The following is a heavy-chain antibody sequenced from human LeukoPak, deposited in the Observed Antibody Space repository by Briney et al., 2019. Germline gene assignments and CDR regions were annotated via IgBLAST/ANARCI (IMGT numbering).Heavy chain of an antibody. V-gene: IGHV3-23*01. CDR2: ISSSGYDT. CDR1: GITFSNYG. D-gene: IGHD3-9*01. CDR3: AKFGDILTGYPYYFDY. J-gene: IGHJ4*02. Sequence: GGSLRLSCEASGITFSNYGMSWVRQAPGKGLEWVSSISSSGYDTYCADSVKGRFTMSRDNSKNTLYLQMNSLRAEDTAVYYCAKFGDILTGYPYYFDYWGQGTLVTVSS.